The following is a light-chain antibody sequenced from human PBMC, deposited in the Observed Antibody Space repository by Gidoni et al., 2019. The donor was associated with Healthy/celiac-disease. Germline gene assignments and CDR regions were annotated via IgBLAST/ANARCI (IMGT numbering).Light chain of an antibody. CDR1: QSISSY. Sequence: DIQMTQSPSSLSASVGDRVTITCRASQSISSYLNWYQQKPGKAPKLLIYAASSLQSGVPSRLSGSGSGTDFTLTISSLQPEDFATYYCQQSYSTRWTFGQXTKVEIK. J-gene: IGKJ1*01. CDR3: QQSYSTRWT. CDR2: AAS. V-gene: IGKV1-39*01.